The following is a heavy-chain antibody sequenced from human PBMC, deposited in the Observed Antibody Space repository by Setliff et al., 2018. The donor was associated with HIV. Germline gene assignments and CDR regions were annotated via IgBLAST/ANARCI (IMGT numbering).Heavy chain of an antibody. CDR2: IIPIFATE. J-gene: IGHJ4*02. CDR1: GGTFSTYG. CDR3: ARGGLVNYRVLTGYDY. V-gene: IGHV1-69*13. D-gene: IGHD3-9*01. Sequence: SVKVSCKASGGTFSTYGISWVRQAAGQGLEWMGGIIPIFATEDYAPKFRGRVSITADESTSTAYMELRSLRSEDTAVYYCARGGLVNYRVLTGYDYWGQGTLVTVSS.